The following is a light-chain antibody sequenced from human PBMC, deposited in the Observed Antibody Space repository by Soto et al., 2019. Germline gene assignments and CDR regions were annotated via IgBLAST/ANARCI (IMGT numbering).Light chain of an antibody. CDR3: CSYAGTYSYV. CDR2: DVS. CDR1: NSDVGGYNY. J-gene: IGLJ1*01. Sequence: QSALTXPASVSGSAGQSITISCTGTNSDVGGYNYVSWYQQHPGKAPKLIIYDVSKRPSGVPDRFSGSKSGNTASLTISGLQAEDEADYYCCSYAGTYSYVFGTGTKVTVL. V-gene: IGLV2-11*01.